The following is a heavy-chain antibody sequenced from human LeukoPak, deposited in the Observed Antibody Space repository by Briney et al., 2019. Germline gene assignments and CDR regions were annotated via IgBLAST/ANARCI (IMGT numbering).Heavy chain of an antibody. CDR2: ISGSGGST. CDR1: GFTFSNYA. Sequence: PGGSLRLSCAASGFTFSNYAMSWVRQVPGKGLEWVSGISGSGGSTYYADSVKGRFTISRDNSKNTLYLQMNSLRAEDSAVYYCAKCNSLQVNYFDYWGQGTLVTVSS. D-gene: IGHD5-24*01. V-gene: IGHV3-23*01. CDR3: AKCNSLQVNYFDY. J-gene: IGHJ4*02.